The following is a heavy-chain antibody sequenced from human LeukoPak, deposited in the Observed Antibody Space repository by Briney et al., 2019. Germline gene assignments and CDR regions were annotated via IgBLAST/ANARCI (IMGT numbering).Heavy chain of an antibody. J-gene: IGHJ4*02. CDR2: IYYSGST. CDR3: ARVRPSLGEWFDY. V-gene: IGHV4-30-4*01. D-gene: IGHD3-16*01. Sequence: SQTLSLTCTVSGGSISSGDYYWSRIRQPPGKGLEWIGYIYYSGSTYYNPSLKSRVTISVDTSKNQFSLKLSSVTAADTAVYYCARVRPSLGEWFDYWGQGTLVTVSS. CDR1: GGSISSGDYY.